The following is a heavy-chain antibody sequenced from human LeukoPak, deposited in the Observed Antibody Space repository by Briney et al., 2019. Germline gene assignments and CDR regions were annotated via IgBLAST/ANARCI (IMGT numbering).Heavy chain of an antibody. J-gene: IGHJ4*02. CDR3: ARGGYDFWSGYPHFDY. V-gene: IGHV1-18*01. CDR1: GYTFTSYG. Sequence: GASVKVSCKASGYTFTSYGISWVRQAPGQGLEWMGWISAYNGNTNYAQKLQGRVTVTTDTSTSTAYMELRSLRSDDTAVYYCARGGYDFWSGYPHFDYWGQGTLVTVSS. CDR2: ISAYNGNT. D-gene: IGHD3-3*01.